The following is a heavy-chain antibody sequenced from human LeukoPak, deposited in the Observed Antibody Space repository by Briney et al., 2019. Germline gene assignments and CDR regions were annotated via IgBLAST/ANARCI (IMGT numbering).Heavy chain of an antibody. D-gene: IGHD6-13*01. CDR3: ARDQGYSSSWYYSYYYMDV. J-gene: IGHJ6*03. Sequence: ASVKVSCKASGYTFTGYDMHWVRQAPGQGLEWMGWINPNSGDTNYAQKFQGRVTMTRDTSISTAYMELSRLRSDDTAVYYCARDQGYSSSWYYSYYYMDVWGKGTTVTVSS. V-gene: IGHV1-2*02. CDR2: INPNSGDT. CDR1: GYTFTGYD.